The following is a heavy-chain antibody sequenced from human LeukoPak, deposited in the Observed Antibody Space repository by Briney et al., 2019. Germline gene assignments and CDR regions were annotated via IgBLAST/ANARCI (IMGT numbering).Heavy chain of an antibody. Sequence: GASLRLSCAASGFTFSSYWMHWVRQAPGKGLVWVSRIKYDGSSTNYAASVKGRFTISRYNAKNTLYLQMNTLRAEDTAVYYCTRRGAASDAFDIWGQGTMVTVSS. J-gene: IGHJ3*02. CDR2: IKYDGSST. CDR3: TRRGAASDAFDI. D-gene: IGHD3-16*01. V-gene: IGHV3-74*01. CDR1: GFTFSSYW.